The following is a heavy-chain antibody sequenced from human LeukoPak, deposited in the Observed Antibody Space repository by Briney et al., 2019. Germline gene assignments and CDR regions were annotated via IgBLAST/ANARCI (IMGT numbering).Heavy chain of an antibody. CDR3: ARAEGSSSWYLV. D-gene: IGHD6-13*01. J-gene: IGHJ4*02. V-gene: IGHV1-8*01. CDR1: GYTFTSYD. CDR2: MNPNSGNT. Sequence: GASVKVSCKASGYTFTSYDINWVRQATGQGLEWMGWMNPNSGNTGYAQKFQGRVTMTRNTSISTAYMELSSLRSEDTTVYYCARAEGSSSWYLVWGQGTLVTVSS.